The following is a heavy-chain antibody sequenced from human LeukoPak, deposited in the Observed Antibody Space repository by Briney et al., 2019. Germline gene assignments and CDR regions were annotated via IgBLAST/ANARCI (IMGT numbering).Heavy chain of an antibody. Sequence: VASVKVSFKASGYTFTSYGISWVRQAPGQGLEWMGWVSAYNGNTNYAQKLQGRVTMTTDTSTSTAYMELRSLRSDDTAVYYCARAYYDSSGYYYEPYYFDYWGQGTLVTVSS. CDR2: VSAYNGNT. J-gene: IGHJ4*02. V-gene: IGHV1-18*01. CDR1: GYTFTSYG. D-gene: IGHD3-22*01. CDR3: ARAYYDSSGYYYEPYYFDY.